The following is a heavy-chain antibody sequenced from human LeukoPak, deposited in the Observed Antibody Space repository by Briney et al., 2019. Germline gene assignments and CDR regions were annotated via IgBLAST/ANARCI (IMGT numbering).Heavy chain of an antibody. V-gene: IGHV4-39*01. Sequence: SETLSLTCTVSGGSISSSSYYWGWIRQPPGKGLEWIGSIYYSGSTYYNPSLKSRVTISVDTSKNQFSLKLSSVTAADTAVYYCASEVPHCDFWSGYYPGDYWGQGTLVTVSS. D-gene: IGHD3-3*01. CDR2: IYYSGST. CDR3: ASEVPHCDFWSGYYPGDY. J-gene: IGHJ4*02. CDR1: GGSISSSSYY.